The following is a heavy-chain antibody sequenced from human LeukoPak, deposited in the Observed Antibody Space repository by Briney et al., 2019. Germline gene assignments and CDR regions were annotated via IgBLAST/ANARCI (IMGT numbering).Heavy chain of an antibody. CDR3: ARADCSSTSCYRFDY. D-gene: IGHD2-2*02. CDR1: GGSISSGGYS. J-gene: IGHJ4*02. Sequence: SQTLSLTCAVSGGSISSGGYSWSWIRQPPGKGLEWTGYIYHSGSTYYNPSLKSRVTISVDRSKNQFSLKLSSVTAADTAVYYCARADCSSTSCYRFDYWGQGTLVTVSS. CDR2: IYHSGST. V-gene: IGHV4-30-2*01.